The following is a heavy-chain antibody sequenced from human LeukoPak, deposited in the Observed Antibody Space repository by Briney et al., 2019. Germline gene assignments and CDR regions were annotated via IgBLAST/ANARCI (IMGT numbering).Heavy chain of an antibody. J-gene: IGHJ3*02. Sequence: ASVKVSCKASGYSFVFFGVAWVRQAPGQGLEWMGWIDSQNGDRNYAEKFQDRVTMTTDTSTTTSYMELRSLRSGDTAVYYCARDRAPGDSSGYYSDAFDIWGQGTMVTVSS. V-gene: IGHV1-18*01. CDR2: IDSQNGDR. CDR1: GYSFVFFG. CDR3: ARDRAPGDSSGYYSDAFDI. D-gene: IGHD3-22*01.